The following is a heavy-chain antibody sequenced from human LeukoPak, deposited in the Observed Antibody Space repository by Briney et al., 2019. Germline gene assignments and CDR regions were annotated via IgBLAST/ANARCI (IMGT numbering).Heavy chain of an antibody. CDR2: INPNSGGT. CDR1: GGTFSSYA. Sequence: ASVKVSCKASGGTFSSYAISWVRQAPGQGLEWMGWINPNSGGTNYAQKFQGRVTMTRDTSISTAYMELSRLRSDDTAVYYCARSSSGWYIGTRTEYYFDYWGQGTLVTVSS. J-gene: IGHJ4*02. D-gene: IGHD6-19*01. V-gene: IGHV1-2*02. CDR3: ARSSSGWYIGTRTEYYFDY.